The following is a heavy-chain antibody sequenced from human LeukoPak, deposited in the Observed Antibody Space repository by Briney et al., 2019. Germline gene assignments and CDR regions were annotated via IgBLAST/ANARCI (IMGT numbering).Heavy chain of an antibody. V-gene: IGHV3-30*18. J-gene: IGHJ4*02. Sequence: GRSLRLSCAASGFTFSSYGMHWVRQAPGKGLEWVAVISYDGSNKYYADSVKGRFTISRDNSKNTLYLQMNSLRAEDTAVYYCAKSYYCNHAEWYFDYWGQGTPVTVSS. D-gene: IGHD3-10*01. CDR1: GFTFSSYG. CDR2: ISYDGSNK. CDR3: AKSYYCNHAEWYFDY.